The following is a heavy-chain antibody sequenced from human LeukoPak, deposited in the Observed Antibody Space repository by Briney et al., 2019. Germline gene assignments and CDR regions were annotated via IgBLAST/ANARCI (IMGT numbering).Heavy chain of an antibody. CDR1: GGSIGSSSYY. D-gene: IGHD3-22*01. J-gene: IGHJ4*02. Sequence: PSETLSLTCTVSGGSIGSSSYYWGWIRQPPGKGLEWIGSIYYSGSSYYNPSLRSRVTISVDTSKNQYSLRLSSVTAADTAVYYCALCSGYYYIDYWGQGTLVTVSS. V-gene: IGHV4-39*07. CDR3: ALCSGYYYIDY. CDR2: IYYSGSS.